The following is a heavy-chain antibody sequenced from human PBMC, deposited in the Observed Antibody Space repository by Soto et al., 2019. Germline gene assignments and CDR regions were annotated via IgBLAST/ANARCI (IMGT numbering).Heavy chain of an antibody. CDR1: GYPFTTYA. J-gene: IGHJ4*02. D-gene: IGHD3-10*01. CDR3: ARDSPTSSGIAY. Sequence: QVQLLQSGAEVKRPGASVKVSCTASGYPFTTYAIHWVRQAPGQRLEWMGWIIPIFGTANYAQKFQGRVTITADKSTSTAYMELSSLRSEDTAVYYCARDSPTSSGIAYWGQGTLVTVSS. CDR2: IIPIFGTA. V-gene: IGHV1-69*13.